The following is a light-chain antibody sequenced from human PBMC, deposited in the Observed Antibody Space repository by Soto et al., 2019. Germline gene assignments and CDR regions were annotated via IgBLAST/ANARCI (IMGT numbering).Light chain of an antibody. Sequence: EIVLTQSPGTLSLSPGERATLSCRASQSVTSNYLAWYQQKPGQAPRLLISAVSTGATGVPARFSGSGSGTEFTLTINSLQSEDCATYYCQQYHTWPVTFGGGTKVDNK. CDR3: QQYHTWPVT. V-gene: IGKV3-15*01. J-gene: IGKJ4*01. CDR2: AVS. CDR1: QSVTSN.